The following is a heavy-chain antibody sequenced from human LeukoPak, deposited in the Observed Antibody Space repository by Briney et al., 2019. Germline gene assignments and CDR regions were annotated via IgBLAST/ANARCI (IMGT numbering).Heavy chain of an antibody. CDR3: ASRIVPSSDFDY. CDR1: GGSFSGYY. V-gene: IGHV4-34*01. J-gene: IGHJ4*02. CDR2: INHSGST. Sequence: SETLSLTCAVYGGSFSGYYWSWIRQPPGKGLEWIGEINHSGSTNYNPSLKSRVTISVDTSKNQFSLKLSSVTVADAAVYYCASRIVPSSDFDYWGQGTLVTVSS. D-gene: IGHD5-12*01.